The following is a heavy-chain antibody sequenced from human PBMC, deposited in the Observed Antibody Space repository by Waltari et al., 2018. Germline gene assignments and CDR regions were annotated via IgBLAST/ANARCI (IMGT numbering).Heavy chain of an antibody. CDR3: ASNRDMLT. J-gene: IGHJ3*01. CDR1: GYTFTAYH. V-gene: IGHV1-2*06. D-gene: IGHD3-16*01. Sequence: QVQLVQSGAAVKKPGASVKVSCRASGYTFTAYHMHWVRQAPAQGLEWMGRINPNTGGTTYAQKFGGRVTMTRDTAISTAYMELHSLTTEDTAVYFCASNRDMLTWGQGTMVIVSS. CDR2: INPNTGGT.